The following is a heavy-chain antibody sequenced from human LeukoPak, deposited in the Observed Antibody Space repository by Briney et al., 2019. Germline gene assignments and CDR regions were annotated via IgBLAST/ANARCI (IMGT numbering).Heavy chain of an antibody. CDR1: GFTFNTYS. CDR2: IISSSSYI. CDR3: ARDSSGFHFDY. Sequence: GGSLRLSCTASGFTFNTYSMNWVRQAPGKGLEWVSSIISSSSYIYYADSVKGRFTISRDNAKNSLYLQMNSLRAEDTAVYYCARDSSGFHFDYWGQGTLVTVSS. V-gene: IGHV3-21*01. J-gene: IGHJ4*02. D-gene: IGHD3-22*01.